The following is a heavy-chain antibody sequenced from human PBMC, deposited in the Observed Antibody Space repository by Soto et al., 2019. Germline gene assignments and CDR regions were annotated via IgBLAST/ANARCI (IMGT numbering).Heavy chain of an antibody. CDR3: ARGQMSSGYYY. CDR2: IHYSGST. J-gene: IGHJ4*02. D-gene: IGHD3-22*01. Sequence: PXGTLCLTCTVSGDSISTFYWSWIRQPPGKGLEWIGYIHYSGSTNYNPSLKSQVIISVDTSKNQFSLKLSSVTAADTAVYYCARGQMSSGYYYWGQGPLVTVSS. V-gene: IGHV4-59*12. CDR1: GDSISTFY.